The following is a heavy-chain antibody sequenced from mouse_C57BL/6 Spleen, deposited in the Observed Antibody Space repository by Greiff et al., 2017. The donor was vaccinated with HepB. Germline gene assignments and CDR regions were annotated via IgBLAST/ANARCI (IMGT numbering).Heavy chain of an antibody. Sequence: VQLKESGPELVKPGASVKIPCKASGYTFTDYNMDWVKQSHGKSLEWIGDINPNNGGTIYNQKFKGKATLTVDKSSSTAYMELRSLTSEDTAVYYCAIRVLLWGTGTTVTVSS. J-gene: IGHJ1*03. V-gene: IGHV1-18*01. CDR1: GYTFTDYN. CDR3: AIRVLL. CDR2: INPNNGGT.